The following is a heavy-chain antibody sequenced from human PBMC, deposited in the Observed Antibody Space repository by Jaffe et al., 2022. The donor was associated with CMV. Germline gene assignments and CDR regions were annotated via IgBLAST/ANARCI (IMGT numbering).Heavy chain of an antibody. J-gene: IGHJ5*02. V-gene: IGHV3-48*03. CDR2: ISGSGTTM. CDR3: ARGATLYSLDL. CDR1: GLTFRTYE. Sequence: EVQPVESGGGLVQPGGSLRLSCAASGLTFRTYEMNWVRQAPGKGLEWVSYISGSGTTMSYADSVKGRFTISRDNARDSLYLQMNTLRAEDTAVYYCARGATLYSLDLWGQGTLVTVST. D-gene: IGHD2-21*01.